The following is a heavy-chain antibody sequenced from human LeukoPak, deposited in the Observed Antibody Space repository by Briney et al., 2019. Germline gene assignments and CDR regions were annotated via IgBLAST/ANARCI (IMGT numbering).Heavy chain of an antibody. D-gene: IGHD1-26*01. J-gene: IGHJ4*02. CDR3: ARPHSDVFYGSPQLDY. CDR2: ISYNGRKI. Sequence: GRSLRLSCVASGFTFSTYAMHWVRQAPGKGLEWVAIISYNGRKINYADSVKGRFTISRDNSKNTLYLQLDSLQTEDTALFYCARPHSDVFYGSPQLDYWGQGTLVTVSS. V-gene: IGHV3-30*04. CDR1: GFTFSTYA.